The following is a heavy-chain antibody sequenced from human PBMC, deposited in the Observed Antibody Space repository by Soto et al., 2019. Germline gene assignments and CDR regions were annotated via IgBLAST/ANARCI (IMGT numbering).Heavy chain of an antibody. CDR2: IKTDGTYT. J-gene: IGHJ3*01. CDR1: GFSVSYHW. Sequence: EVQLVESGGGLVQPGGSLTLSCAASGFSVSYHWMQWVRLGPGRGLESISRIKTDGTYTDYADSVKGRFTISRDNAKNMLYLQMDSLRPEDTAVYYCARPKGAAYSAFDVWGQGTVVTVSS. V-gene: IGHV3-74*01. CDR3: ARPKGAAYSAFDV. D-gene: IGHD2-21*01.